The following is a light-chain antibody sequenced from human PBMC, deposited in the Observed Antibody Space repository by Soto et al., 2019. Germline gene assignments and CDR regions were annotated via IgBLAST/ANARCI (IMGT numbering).Light chain of an antibody. CDR3: QQANSFPFT. J-gene: IGKJ5*01. V-gene: IGKV4-1*01. CDR1: QSVFYSSNNKNY. CDR2: WAS. Sequence: IVMTQSPDSLAVSLVERATINCKSSQSVFYSSNNKNYLTWYQQKPGQPPKLLIYWASTRESGVPDRFSGSGSGTDFTLTISSLQPEDFATYYCQQANSFPFTFGQGTRLEIK.